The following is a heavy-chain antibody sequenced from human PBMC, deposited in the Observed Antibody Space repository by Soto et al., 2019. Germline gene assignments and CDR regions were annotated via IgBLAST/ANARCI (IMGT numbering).Heavy chain of an antibody. D-gene: IGHD2-8*02. CDR1: GGSISSSDFY. CDR3: ARLSYRWSKWFDP. CDR2: MYYSGTT. J-gene: IGHJ5*02. V-gene: IGHV4-39*01. Sequence: SETMYLTCTVSGGSISSSDFYWGWLRQTPGKGLEWIGRMYYSGTTYYNPSLKSRVTISVDTSKNQFSLKLSSVTAADTAVYYCARLSYRWSKWFDPWGQGTLVTVSS.